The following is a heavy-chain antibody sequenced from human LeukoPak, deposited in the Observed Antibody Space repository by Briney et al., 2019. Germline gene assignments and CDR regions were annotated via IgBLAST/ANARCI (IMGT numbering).Heavy chain of an antibody. CDR2: ISGSGGST. V-gene: IGHV3-23*01. Sequence: GGSLRLSCAASEFTSTSYAMSWVRQAPGKGLEWVSGISGSGGSTYYADSVKGRFTISRDNSKNTLYLQMNSLRAEDTAVYYCAKDLCGGDCYWAFDIWGQGTMVTVSS. CDR3: AKDLCGGDCYWAFDI. D-gene: IGHD2-21*02. CDR1: EFTSTSYA. J-gene: IGHJ3*02.